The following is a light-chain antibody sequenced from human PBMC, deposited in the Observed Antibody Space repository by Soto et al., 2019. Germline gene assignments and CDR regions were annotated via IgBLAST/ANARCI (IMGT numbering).Light chain of an antibody. V-gene: IGKV3-15*01. J-gene: IGKJ4*01. CDR3: QQYNFWPPLT. CDR1: QSVNSN. Sequence: EIVMTQSPATLSVSPGERATLSCRASQSVNSNLAWYRQKPGQAPRLLISDASTRATGVPARFSGSGSGTEFTLIISRLQSEDSGIYYCQQYNFWPPLTFGGGTKVEIK. CDR2: DAS.